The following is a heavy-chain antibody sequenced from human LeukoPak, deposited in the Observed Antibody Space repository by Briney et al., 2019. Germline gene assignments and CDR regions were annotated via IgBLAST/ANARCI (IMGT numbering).Heavy chain of an antibody. V-gene: IGHV1-2*02. CDR3: ARFLVATPYYYMDV. D-gene: IGHD5-12*01. CDR1: GYTFTGYY. CDR2: INPNSGGT. J-gene: IGHJ6*03. Sequence: ASVKVSCKASGYTFTGYYMHWVRQAPGQGLEWMGWINPNSGGTNYAQKFQGRVTMTRDTSISTAYMELSRLRSDDTAVYYCARFLVATPYYYMDVWGKGTTVTVSS.